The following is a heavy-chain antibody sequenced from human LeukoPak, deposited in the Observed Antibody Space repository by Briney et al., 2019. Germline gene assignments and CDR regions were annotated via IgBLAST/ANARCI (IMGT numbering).Heavy chain of an antibody. V-gene: IGHV3-23*01. J-gene: IGHJ5*02. CDR1: GFTFSSYA. CDR3: AKDREPIGDRGRSSWYRIGGSFDP. CDR2: ISGSGGST. D-gene: IGHD6-13*01. Sequence: QAGGSLRLSCAASGFTFSSYAMSWFRQAPGKGLEWVSAISGSGGSTYYADSVKGRFTISRDNSKNTLYLQMNSLRAEDTAVYYCAKDREPIGDRGRSSWYRIGGSFDPWGQGTLVTASS.